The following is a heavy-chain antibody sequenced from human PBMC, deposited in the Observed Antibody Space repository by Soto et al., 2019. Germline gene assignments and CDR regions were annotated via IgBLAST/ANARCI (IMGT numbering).Heavy chain of an antibody. D-gene: IGHD6-13*01. CDR1: GYTFTSYG. Sequence: QVPLVQSGAEVKKPGASVKVSCKASGYTFTSYGISWVRQAPGQGLEWMGWISAYNGNTNYAQKLQGRVTMTTDTSTSTAYMELRSLRSDDTAVYYCARDRIAAAAPHYYGMDVWGQGTTVTVSS. V-gene: IGHV1-18*01. J-gene: IGHJ6*02. CDR2: ISAYNGNT. CDR3: ARDRIAAAAPHYYGMDV.